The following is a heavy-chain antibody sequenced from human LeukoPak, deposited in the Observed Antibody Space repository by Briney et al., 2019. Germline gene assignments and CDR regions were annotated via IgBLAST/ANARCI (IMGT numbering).Heavy chain of an antibody. CDR3: ASFDNWNDQTDNWSDP. Sequence: SETLSLTCAVSGGSISSSNWWSWVRQPPGKGLEWIGEIYHSGSTNYNPSLKSRVTISVDKSKNQFSLKLSSVTAADTAVYYCASFDNWNDQTDNWSDPWGQGTLVTVSS. CDR2: IYHSGST. V-gene: IGHV4-4*02. J-gene: IGHJ5*02. D-gene: IGHD1-1*01. CDR1: GGSISSSNW.